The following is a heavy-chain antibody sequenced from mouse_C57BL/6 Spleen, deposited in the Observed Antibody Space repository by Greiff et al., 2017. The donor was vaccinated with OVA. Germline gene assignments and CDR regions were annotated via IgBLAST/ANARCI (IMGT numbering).Heavy chain of an antibody. CDR2: IYPGDGDT. V-gene: IGHV1-80*01. D-gene: IGHD2-1*01. J-gene: IGHJ4*01. CDR3: ARWGYYGNSYAMGD. CDR1: GYAFSSYW. Sequence: QVQLQQSGAELVKPGASVKISCKASGYAFSSYWMNWVKQRPGKGLEWIGQIYPGDGDTNYNGKFKGKATLTADKSSSTAYMQLSSLTSEDSAVYFGARWGYYGNSYAMGDWGQGTSVTVSS.